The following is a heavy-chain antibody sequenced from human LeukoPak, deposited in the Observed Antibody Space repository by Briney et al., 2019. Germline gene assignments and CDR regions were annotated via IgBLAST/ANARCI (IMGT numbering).Heavy chain of an antibody. CDR1: GFTFSSYA. Sequence: GGSLSLSCAASGFTFSSYAMSWVRPAPGKGLGWVSAIICSGGTTYYTDSVKGRFTISRENSKNTLYLQMNSLRAEDTAVYYCARTPWIQLWSFFDYWGQGTLVTVSS. V-gene: IGHV3-23*01. CDR3: ARTPWIQLWSFFDY. J-gene: IGHJ4*02. CDR2: IICSGGTT. D-gene: IGHD5-18*01.